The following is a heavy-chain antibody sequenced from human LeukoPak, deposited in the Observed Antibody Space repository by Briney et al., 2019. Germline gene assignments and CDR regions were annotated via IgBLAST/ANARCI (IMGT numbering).Heavy chain of an antibody. CDR1: GGSISTYY. CDR2: IYYSGST. CDR3: ARVPHGSDYYYGMDV. D-gene: IGHD5-24*01. J-gene: IGHJ6*02. V-gene: IGHV4-59*01. Sequence: SETLSLTCTVSGGSISTYYWSWIRQPPGKGLEWIGYIYYSGSTNYNPSLDSRVTISVDTSKNQFSLKLTSVTAADTAVYYCARVPHGSDYYYGMDVWGQGTTVTVSS.